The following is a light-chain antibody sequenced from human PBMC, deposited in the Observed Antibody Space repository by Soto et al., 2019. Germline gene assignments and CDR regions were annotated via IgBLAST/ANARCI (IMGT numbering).Light chain of an antibody. V-gene: IGKV3-11*01. CDR3: QQRSNWPHSIT. CDR1: QSISGY. CDR2: DAP. J-gene: IGKJ5*01. Sequence: EIVLTQSPVTLSLSPGERATLSCRAGQSISGYLAWYQQKRGQAPRLVIYDAPNRATGIPARFSGSGSETDFTLTISSLEPEDFAVYYCQQRSNWPHSITFGQGTRLEIK.